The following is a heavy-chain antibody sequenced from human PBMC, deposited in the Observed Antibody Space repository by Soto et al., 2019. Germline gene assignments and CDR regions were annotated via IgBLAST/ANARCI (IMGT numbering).Heavy chain of an antibody. D-gene: IGHD4-4*01. CDR2: INHNGST. J-gene: IGHJ6*02. CDR3: ARGLHDYSNYKYYYYYYGMDV. V-gene: IGHV4-34*01. CDR1: GGSFSGDC. Sequence: SETLSLTCAVDGGSFSGDCWSWIRQPPGEGLEWIGDINHNGSTNYNPSLKSRVTISVDTSKNQFSLKLTSVTDADTAVYYCARGLHDYSNYKYYYYYYGMDVWGQGTTVT.